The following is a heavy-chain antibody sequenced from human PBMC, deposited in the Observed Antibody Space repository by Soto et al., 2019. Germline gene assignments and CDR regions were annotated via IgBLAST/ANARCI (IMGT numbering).Heavy chain of an antibody. CDR2: IFSSNEK. CDR3: ARIGYGDYGAFNGMDV. J-gene: IGHJ6*02. V-gene: IGHV2-26*01. CDR1: GFSLSSSTMG. D-gene: IGHD4-17*01. Sequence: QVTLKESGPVLVKPTETLTLTCTVSGFSLSSSTMGVSWIRQPPGKALEWLAHIFSSNEKTYSTSLRSRLIISEDTSRSQVILTMTNMDPVDTGTYYCARIGYGDYGAFNGMDVWGQGTTVTVS.